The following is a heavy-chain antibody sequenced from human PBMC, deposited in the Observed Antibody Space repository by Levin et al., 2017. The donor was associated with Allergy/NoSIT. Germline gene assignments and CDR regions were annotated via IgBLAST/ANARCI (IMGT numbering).Heavy chain of an antibody. J-gene: IGHJ2*01. CDR1: GGSFSGYY. CDR2: INHSGST. D-gene: IGHD5-24*01. V-gene: IGHV4-34*01. Sequence: SQTLSLTCAVYGGSFSGYYWSWIRQPPGKGLEWIGDINHSGSTSYNPSLKSRVTISVDTSKNQFSLKRTSVTAADTAVYYCARGGRDGYNHWYFDLWGRGTLVTVSS. CDR3: ARGGRDGYNHWYFDL.